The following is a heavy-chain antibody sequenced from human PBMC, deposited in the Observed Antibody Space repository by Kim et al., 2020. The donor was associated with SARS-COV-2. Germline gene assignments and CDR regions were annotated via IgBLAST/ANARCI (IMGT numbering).Heavy chain of an antibody. CDR2: ISTYNGNT. V-gene: IGHV1-18*01. CDR1: GYTFTSYG. D-gene: IGHD6-13*01. J-gene: IGHJ4*02. Sequence: ASVKVSCKASGYTFTSYGISWVRQAPGQGLEWMGWISTYNGNTNYAQKLQGRVTMTTDTSTSTAYMELRSLRSDDTAVYYCAGDRDGSDDSSPPEVWGQGTLVTVSS. CDR3: AGDRDGSDDSSPPEV.